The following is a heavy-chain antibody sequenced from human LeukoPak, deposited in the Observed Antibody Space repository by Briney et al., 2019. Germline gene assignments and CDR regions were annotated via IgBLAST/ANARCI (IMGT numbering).Heavy chain of an antibody. CDR3: ARDSMTTVTTYTFGDY. Sequence: GGSLRLSCGASGFXFSSYAMHWVRQAPGKGLEYVSSISTNGGNTYYANSVKGRFTISRDNSKNMLYLQMGSLRAEDMALYYCARDSMTTVTTYTFGDYWGQGTLVTVSS. J-gene: IGHJ4*02. CDR1: GFXFSSYA. D-gene: IGHD4-17*01. V-gene: IGHV3-64*01. CDR2: ISTNGGNT.